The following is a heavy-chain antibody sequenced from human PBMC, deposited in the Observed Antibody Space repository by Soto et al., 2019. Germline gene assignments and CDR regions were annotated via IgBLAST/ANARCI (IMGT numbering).Heavy chain of an antibody. CDR2: IIPIFGTA. J-gene: IGHJ4*02. V-gene: IGHV1-69*06. D-gene: IGHD3-22*01. CDR3: ARGPQKYYDSSGYYGGEVA. CDR1: GGTFSSYA. Sequence: ASVKVSCKASGGTFSSYAISWVRQAPGQGLEWMGGIIPIFGTANYAQKFQGRVTITADKSTSTAYMELSSLRSEDTAVYYCARGPQKYYDSSGYYGGEVAWGQGTLVTVPS.